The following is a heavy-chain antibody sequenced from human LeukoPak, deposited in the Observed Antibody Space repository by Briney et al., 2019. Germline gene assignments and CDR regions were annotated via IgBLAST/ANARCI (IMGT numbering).Heavy chain of an antibody. CDR2: ISSSGSTI. D-gene: IGHD4-17*01. V-gene: IGHV3-11*01. J-gene: IGHJ2*01. CDR1: GVTFSDYY. CDR3: ARDDGDYWYFDL. Sequence: GGSLRLSCAASGVTFSDYYMSWIRHAPGKGLEWVSYISSSGSTIYYADSVKGRFTISRDNAKNSLYLQMNSLRAEDTAVYYCARDDGDYWYFDLWGRGTLVTVSS.